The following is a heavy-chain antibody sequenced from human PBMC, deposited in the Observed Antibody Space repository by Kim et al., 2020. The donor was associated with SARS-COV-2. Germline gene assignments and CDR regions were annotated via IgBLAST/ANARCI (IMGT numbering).Heavy chain of an antibody. D-gene: IGHD1-26*01. CDR3: ALGPVVGSYPPRGDY. J-gene: IGHJ4*02. CDR1: GFTFSDYY. Sequence: GGSLRLSCAASGFTFSDYYMSWIRQAPGKGLEWVSYISSSSSYTNYADSVKGRFTISRDNAKNSLYLQMNSLRAEDTAVYYCALGPVVGSYPPRGDYWGQGTLVTVSS. CDR2: ISSSSSYT. V-gene: IGHV3-11*03.